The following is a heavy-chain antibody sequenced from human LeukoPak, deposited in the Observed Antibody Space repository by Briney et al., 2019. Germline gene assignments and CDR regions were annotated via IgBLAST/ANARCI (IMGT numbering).Heavy chain of an antibody. CDR2: ISSSSSTI. V-gene: IGHV3-48*01. CDR3: AKDYVHESRGYNLAN. CDR1: CFTFISYS. D-gene: IGHD3-22*01. J-gene: IGHJ4*02. Sequence: GGALRLSCAASCFTFISYSMNGVGQDPRKGLEWVSYISSSSSTIYYADSVKGRFTISRDKAKNSLYLQMNSLRAGDTAVYYCAKDYVHESRGYNLANWGQGTLVIASS.